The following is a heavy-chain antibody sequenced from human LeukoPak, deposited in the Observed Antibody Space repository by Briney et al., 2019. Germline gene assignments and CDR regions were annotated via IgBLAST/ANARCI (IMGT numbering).Heavy chain of an antibody. V-gene: IGHV1-8*03. J-gene: IGHJ3*01. CDR3: ARGDFGETNTAFDV. D-gene: IGHD4-17*01. CDR1: GYTFTDYD. CDR2: INPNSAST. Sequence: ASVMVSCKTSGYTFTDYDVHWVRQAPGQGLEWMGWINPNSASTNYAQRLQGRVTFTRDTSLSIAYMELSSLTSEDAAVYFCARGDFGETNTAFDVWGQGTLVAVSS.